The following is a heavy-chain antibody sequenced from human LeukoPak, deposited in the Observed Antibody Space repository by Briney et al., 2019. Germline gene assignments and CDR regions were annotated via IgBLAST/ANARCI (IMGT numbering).Heavy chain of an antibody. CDR3: AKGTFLSWYFDL. J-gene: IGHJ2*01. Sequence: PGGSLRLSCAASGLTFSSYAMSWVRQAPGKGLEWVSAISGSGGSTYYADSVKGRFTISRDNSKNTLYLQMNSLRAEDTAVYYCAKGTFLSWYFDLWGRGTLVTVSS. CDR1: GLTFSSYA. CDR2: ISGSGGST. D-gene: IGHD1-1*01. V-gene: IGHV3-23*01.